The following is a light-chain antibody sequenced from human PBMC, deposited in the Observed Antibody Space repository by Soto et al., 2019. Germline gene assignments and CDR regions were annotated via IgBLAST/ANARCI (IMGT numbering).Light chain of an antibody. CDR3: QEYNYWHTIT. V-gene: IGKV3-15*01. CDR2: GAS. J-gene: IGKJ4*01. CDR1: QSISSK. Sequence: EIVMTQSPATMSVSPGERATLSCRASQSISSKLAWYQQKPGQAPRLLIYGASTRATGIPVRFSGSGSGTEFTLTITSLQPADFAVYYCQEYNYWHTITFGGGTKVDIK.